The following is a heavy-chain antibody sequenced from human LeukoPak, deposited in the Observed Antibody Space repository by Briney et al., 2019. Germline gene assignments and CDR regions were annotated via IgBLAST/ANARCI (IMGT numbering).Heavy chain of an antibody. D-gene: IGHD4-23*01. CDR2: IIPIFGTA. Sequence: GASVKVSYKASGGTFSSYAISWVRQAPGQGLEWMGGIIPIFGTANYAQKFQGRVTITADESTSTAYMELSSLRSEDTAVYYCARDASDYGGNSSGDLWGQGTLVTVSP. J-gene: IGHJ4*02. CDR1: GGTFSSYA. V-gene: IGHV1-69*13. CDR3: ARDASDYGGNSSGDL.